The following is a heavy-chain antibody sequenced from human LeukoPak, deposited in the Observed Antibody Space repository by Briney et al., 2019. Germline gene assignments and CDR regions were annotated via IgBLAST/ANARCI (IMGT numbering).Heavy chain of an antibody. Sequence: GGGLRLSCAASGFTLSAYAISWVRQAPGKGLEGVSAISGSGGITYYADSVKGRFTISRCNSKNTLYLQMNSLRAEDTAVYYCAKHDPRRVFITNWFDPWGQGTLVTVSS. CDR2: ISGSGGIT. J-gene: IGHJ5*02. D-gene: IGHD2-8*01. CDR3: AKHDPRRVFITNWFDP. V-gene: IGHV3-23*01. CDR1: GFTLSAYA.